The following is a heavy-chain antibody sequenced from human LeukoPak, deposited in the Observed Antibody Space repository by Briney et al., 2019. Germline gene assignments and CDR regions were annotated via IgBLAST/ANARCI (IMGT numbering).Heavy chain of an antibody. Sequence: GGPLRLPCAASGFTDSSYDVLGLPDPAGKGLEWVSTVGSADDTYSIDSGKGLFTISRDNAKNSVFLQMNSLGGGDTAVYYCARENVLAVAAKNYYYGMDVWGQGTTVTVSS. D-gene: IGHD6-19*01. V-gene: IGHV3-13*01. J-gene: IGHJ6*02. CDR2: VGSADDT. CDR3: ARENVLAVAAKNYYYGMDV. CDR1: GFTDSSYD.